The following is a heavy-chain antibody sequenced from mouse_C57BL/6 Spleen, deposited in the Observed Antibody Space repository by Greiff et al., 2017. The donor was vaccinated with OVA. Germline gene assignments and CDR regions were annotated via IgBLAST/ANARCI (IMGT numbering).Heavy chain of an antibody. CDR1: GFTFSDYG. Sequence: EVKLVESGGGLVKPGGSLKLSCAASGFTFSDYGMHWVRQAPEQGLEWVAYISSGSSTIYYADTVKGRFTISRDNAKNTLFLQMTSLRSEDTAMYYCARRLLRAFDYWGQGTTLTVSS. V-gene: IGHV5-17*01. J-gene: IGHJ2*01. CDR3: ARRLLRAFDY. CDR2: ISSGSSTI. D-gene: IGHD1-1*01.